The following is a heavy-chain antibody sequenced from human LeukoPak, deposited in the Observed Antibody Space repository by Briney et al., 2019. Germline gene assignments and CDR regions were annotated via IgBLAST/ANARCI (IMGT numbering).Heavy chain of an antibody. CDR1: GGSISSYY. CDR3: ARALPNSDYYYYMDV. D-gene: IGHD4-23*01. CDR2: IYYSGST. Sequence: SETLSLTCAVSGGSISSYYWSWIRQPPGKGLEWIGYIYYSGSTNYNPSLKSRVTISVDTSKNQSSLKLSSVTAADTAVYYCARALPNSDYYYYMDVWGKGTTVTVSS. V-gene: IGHV4-59*01. J-gene: IGHJ6*03.